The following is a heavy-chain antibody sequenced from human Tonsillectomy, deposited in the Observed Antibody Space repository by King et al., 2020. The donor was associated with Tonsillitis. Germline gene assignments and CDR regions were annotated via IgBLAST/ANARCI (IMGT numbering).Heavy chain of an antibody. Sequence: VQLVESGGGLVQPGGSLRLSCAASGFTFSSYAVSWVHQAPGKGLEWVSTITNSGGSTYYADSVKGRFTISRDNSKNTLYLQMNSLRAEDTATYYCAKGDYYASGNYYYYGMDVWGQGTTVTVSS. J-gene: IGHJ6*02. CDR3: AKGDYYASGNYYYYGMDV. CDR2: ITNSGGST. V-gene: IGHV3-23*04. D-gene: IGHD3-10*01. CDR1: GFTFSSYA.